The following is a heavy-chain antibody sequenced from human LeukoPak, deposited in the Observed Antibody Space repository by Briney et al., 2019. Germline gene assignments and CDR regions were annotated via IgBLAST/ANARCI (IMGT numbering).Heavy chain of an antibody. J-gene: IGHJ4*02. D-gene: IGHD2-15*01. CDR1: GYTFTSYD. V-gene: IGHV1-8*01. Sequence: GASVKVSCKASGYTFTSYDIHWVRQATGQGLEWMGWMNPNSGNTGYAQKFQGRVTMTRNTSISTAYMELSSLRSEDTAVYYCARGRTLHCSGGSCYGGWGQGTLVTVSS. CDR3: ARGRTLHCSGGSCYGG. CDR2: MNPNSGNT.